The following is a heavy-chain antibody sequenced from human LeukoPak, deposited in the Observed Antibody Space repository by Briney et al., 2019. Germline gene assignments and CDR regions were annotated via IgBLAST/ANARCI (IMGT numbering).Heavy chain of an antibody. CDR2: ISYDGSTK. V-gene: IGHV3-30*04. J-gene: IGHJ4*02. D-gene: IGHD3-9*01. CDR3: AKDHYDILTGYYDY. CDR1: GFTFSDFA. Sequence: GRSLRLSCAASGFTFSDFALHWVRQAPGKGLEWVAVISYDGSTKYSADSMKGRFTISRDNSKNTLYLQMNSLRAEDTAVYYCAKDHYDILTGYYDYWGQGTLVTVSS.